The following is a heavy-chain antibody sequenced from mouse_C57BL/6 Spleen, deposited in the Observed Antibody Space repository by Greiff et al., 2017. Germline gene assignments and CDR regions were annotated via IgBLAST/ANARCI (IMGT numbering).Heavy chain of an antibody. CDR1: GYTFTSYW. CDR2: IYPGSGST. V-gene: IGHV1-55*01. D-gene: IGHD1-1*01. CDR3: ARPTTVGHYFDY. J-gene: IGHJ2*01. Sequence: QVQLQQSGAELVKPGASVKMSCKASGYTFTSYWITWVKQRPGQGLEWIGDIYPGSGSTNYNEKFKSKATLTVDTSSSTAYMQLSSLTSEDSAVYYCARPTTVGHYFDYWGQGTTLTVSS.